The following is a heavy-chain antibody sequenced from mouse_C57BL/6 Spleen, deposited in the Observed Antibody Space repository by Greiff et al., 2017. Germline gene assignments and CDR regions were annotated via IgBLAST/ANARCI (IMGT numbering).Heavy chain of an antibody. J-gene: IGHJ2*01. Sequence: QVQLQQSGAELVRPGASVKLSCKASGYTFTDYYINWVKQRPGQGLEWIARIYPGSGNTYYNEKFKGKATLTAEKSSSTAYMQLSSLTSEDSAVYFCARSAQATDYWGQGTTRTVSS. CDR3: ARSAQATDY. CDR1: GYTFTDYY. CDR2: IYPGSGNT. D-gene: IGHD3-2*02. V-gene: IGHV1-76*01.